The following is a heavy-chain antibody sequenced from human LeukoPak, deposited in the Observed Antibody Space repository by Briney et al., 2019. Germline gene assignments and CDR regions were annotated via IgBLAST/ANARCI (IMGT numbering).Heavy chain of an antibody. Sequence: GGSLRLSCAASGFTFSTIYMSWVRQTPGQGLEWVANINVDGTAEYYVDSVKGRFTISRDNANNSLYLQMNSLRAEDTAVYYCARDPYRFAFDIWGQGTVVLVSS. V-gene: IGHV3-7*03. CDR2: INVDGTAE. CDR3: ARDPYRFAFDI. D-gene: IGHD1-26*01. J-gene: IGHJ3*02. CDR1: GFTFSTIY.